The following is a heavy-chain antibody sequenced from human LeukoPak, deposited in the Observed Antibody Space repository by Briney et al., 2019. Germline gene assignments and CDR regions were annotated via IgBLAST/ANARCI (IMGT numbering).Heavy chain of an antibody. Sequence: GASVKVSCKASGYTFTSYGISWVRQAPGQGLEWMGWVSAYNGNTNYAQKLQGRVTMTTDTSTSTAYMELRSLRSDDTAVYYCARDSGRSSSWYGFFDYWGQGTLVTVSS. CDR1: GYTFTSYG. J-gene: IGHJ4*02. V-gene: IGHV1-18*01. D-gene: IGHD6-13*01. CDR2: VSAYNGNT. CDR3: ARDSGRSSSWYGFFDY.